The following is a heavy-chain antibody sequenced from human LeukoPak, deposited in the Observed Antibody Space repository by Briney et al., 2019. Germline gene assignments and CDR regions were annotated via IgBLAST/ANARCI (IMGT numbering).Heavy chain of an antibody. CDR1: GFTFSTYS. J-gene: IGHJ3*02. Sequence: PGGSLRLSCAASGFTFSTYSINWVRQAPGKGLEWVSSISSSSTYIYYADSVKGRFTISRDNAKNSLYLQMNSLRAEDTAVYYCARSLGATDAFDIWGQGTMVTVSS. D-gene: IGHD3-10*01. CDR2: ISSSSTYI. CDR3: ARSLGATDAFDI. V-gene: IGHV3-21*01.